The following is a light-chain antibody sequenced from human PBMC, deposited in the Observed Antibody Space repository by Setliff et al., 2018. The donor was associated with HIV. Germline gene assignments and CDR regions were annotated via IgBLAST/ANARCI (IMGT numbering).Light chain of an antibody. V-gene: IGLV3-21*04. Sequence: SYELTQPPSVSAAPGKTARITCGGDNIGSKSVHWYQQKPGQAPVVVIYCDNDRPSGIPERFSGSISGNTATLTISRVEAGDEADYFCQVWDTGSDPPCVFAAGTKGTVL. J-gene: IGLJ1*01. CDR3: QVWDTGSDPPCV. CDR2: CDN. CDR1: NIGSKS.